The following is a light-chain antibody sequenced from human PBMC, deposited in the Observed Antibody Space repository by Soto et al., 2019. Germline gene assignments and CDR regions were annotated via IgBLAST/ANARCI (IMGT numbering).Light chain of an antibody. CDR2: LNSAGSH. Sequence: QAVVTQSPSASASLGASVKLTCTLSSGHSSYAIAWHQQHPEKGPRYLMKLNSAGSHSKGDGIPDRFSVSSSGAERYLTISSLQSEDEADYYCQTWGTGIQVFGGGTKLTVL. CDR1: SGHSSYA. J-gene: IGLJ2*01. V-gene: IGLV4-69*01. CDR3: QTWGTGIQV.